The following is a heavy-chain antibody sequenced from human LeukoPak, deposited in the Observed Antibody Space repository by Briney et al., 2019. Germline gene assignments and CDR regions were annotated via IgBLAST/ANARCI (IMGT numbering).Heavy chain of an antibody. CDR2: IIPIFGTA. CDR3: ARAEYYDSSGYLGYYYYYMDV. J-gene: IGHJ6*03. D-gene: IGHD3-22*01. CDR1: GDTLSSYA. Sequence: SVKVSCKASGDTLSSYAISWVRQAPGQGLEWMGGIIPIFGTANYAQKFQGRVTITTDESTSTAHMELSSLRSEDTAVYYCARAEYYDSSGYLGYYYYYMDVWSKGTTVTVSS. V-gene: IGHV1-69*05.